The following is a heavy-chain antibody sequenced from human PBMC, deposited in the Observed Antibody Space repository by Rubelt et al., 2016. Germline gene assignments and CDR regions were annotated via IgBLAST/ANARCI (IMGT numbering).Heavy chain of an antibody. CDR3: ARAGGSYCSSTSCDYYYYYMDV. V-gene: IGHV3-53*01. D-gene: IGHD2-2*01. J-gene: IGHJ6*03. Sequence: GKGLEWVSVIYSGGSTYYADSVKGRFTISRDNSKNTLYLQMNSLRAEDTAVYYCARAGGSYCSSTSCDYYYYYMDVWGKGTTVTVSS. CDR2: IYSGGST.